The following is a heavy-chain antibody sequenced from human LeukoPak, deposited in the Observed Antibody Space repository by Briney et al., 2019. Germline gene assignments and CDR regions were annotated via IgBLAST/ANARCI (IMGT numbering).Heavy chain of an antibody. Sequence: GGSLRLSCAASGFTFSSYAMSWVRQAPGKGLEWVSAISGSGGSTYYADSVKGRFTISRDNSKNTLYLQMNSLRAEDTAVYCCAKSKTAVVVPAAFFFDYWGQGTLVTVSS. D-gene: IGHD2-2*01. CDR2: ISGSGGST. V-gene: IGHV3-23*01. CDR1: GFTFSSYA. J-gene: IGHJ4*02. CDR3: AKSKTAVVVPAAFFFDY.